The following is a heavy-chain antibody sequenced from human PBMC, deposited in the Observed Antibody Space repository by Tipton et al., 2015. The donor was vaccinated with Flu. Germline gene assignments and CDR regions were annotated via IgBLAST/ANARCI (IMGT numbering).Heavy chain of an antibody. D-gene: IGHD1-26*01. Sequence: LRLSCTVSGGSITGYYRSWIRQPAGKGLEWIGRIYARVSTNYNPSLKSRVTMSADTSKNQFSLKLTSVTAADTAVYYCARGGGSFQFDFWGQGTLVTVSS. CDR2: IYARVST. CDR1: GGSITGYY. CDR3: ARGGGSFQFDF. J-gene: IGHJ4*02. V-gene: IGHV4-4*07.